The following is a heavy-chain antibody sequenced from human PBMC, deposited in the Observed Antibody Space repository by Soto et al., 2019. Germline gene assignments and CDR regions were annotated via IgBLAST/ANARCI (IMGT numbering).Heavy chain of an antibody. J-gene: IGHJ4*02. CDR2: IYHSGST. Sequence: PSETLSLTCAVSGGSISSGGYSWSWIRQPPGKGLEWIGYIYHSGSTYYNPSLKSRVTISVDRSKNQFSLKLSSVTAADTAVYYCARGGYGDLYYFDYWGQGTLVTVSS. CDR3: ARGGYGDLYYFDY. V-gene: IGHV4-30-2*01. CDR1: GGSISSGGYS. D-gene: IGHD4-17*01.